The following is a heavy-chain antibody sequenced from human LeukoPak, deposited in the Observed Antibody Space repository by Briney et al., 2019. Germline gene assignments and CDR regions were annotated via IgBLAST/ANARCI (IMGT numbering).Heavy chain of an antibody. Sequence: SETLSLTCAVYGGSFSDYHWSWIRQPPGKGLEWIGEVNHSGSTKYNPSLKSRVTISLDTSKNQFSLKLTSVTAADTAVYYCGSRRTAMFGVIKGPIDYWGQGTLVTVSS. CDR3: GSRRTAMFGVIKGPIDY. CDR2: VNHSGST. D-gene: IGHD3-3*01. J-gene: IGHJ4*02. CDR1: GGSFSDYH. V-gene: IGHV4-34*01.